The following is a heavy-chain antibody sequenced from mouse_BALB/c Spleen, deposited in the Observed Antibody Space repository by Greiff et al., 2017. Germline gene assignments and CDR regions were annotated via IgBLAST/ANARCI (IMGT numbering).Heavy chain of an antibody. D-gene: IGHD4-1*01. CDR3: TRAGLGRTLMDY. CDR1: GYTFTSYY. Sequence: VQLQQPGAELVKPGASVKLSCKASGYTFTSYYMYWVKQRPGQGLEWIGEINPSNGGTNFNEKFKSKATLTVDKSSSTAYMQLSSLTSEDSAVYYCTRAGLGRTLMDYWGQGTSVTVSS. J-gene: IGHJ4*01. CDR2: INPSNGGT. V-gene: IGHV1S81*02.